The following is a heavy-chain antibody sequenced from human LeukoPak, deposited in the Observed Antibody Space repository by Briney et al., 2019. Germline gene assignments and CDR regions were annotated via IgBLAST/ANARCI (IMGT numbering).Heavy chain of an antibody. J-gene: IGHJ3*02. Sequence: GASVKVSCKASGYTFTSYDINWVRQATGQGLEWMGWMNPNSGNTGYAQKFQGRVTMTRNTSISTAYMELSSLRSEDTAVYYCARDWNDVTAFDIWGQGTMVTVSS. V-gene: IGHV1-8*01. CDR2: MNPNSGNT. D-gene: IGHD1-1*01. CDR3: ARDWNDVTAFDI. CDR1: GYTFTSYD.